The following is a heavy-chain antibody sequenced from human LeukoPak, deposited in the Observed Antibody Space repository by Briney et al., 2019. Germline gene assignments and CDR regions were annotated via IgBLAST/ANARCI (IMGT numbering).Heavy chain of an antibody. Sequence: PSETLSLTCTVSGNSISSGDNYWSWIRQPAGKGLEWIGRIYYSGSTYYNPSLKSRVTISVDTSKNQFSLKLSSVTAADTAVYYCARGITMIVNYWGQGTLVTVSS. CDR2: IYYSGST. V-gene: IGHV4-39*07. D-gene: IGHD3-22*01. J-gene: IGHJ4*02. CDR1: GNSISSGDNY. CDR3: ARGITMIVNY.